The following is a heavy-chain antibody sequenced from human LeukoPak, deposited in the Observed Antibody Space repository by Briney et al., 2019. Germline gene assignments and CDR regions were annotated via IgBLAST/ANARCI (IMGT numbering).Heavy chain of an antibody. CDR3: TRDSGTYNWLDP. D-gene: IGHD1-26*01. V-gene: IGHV3-73*01. CDR2: IDKEKNSYATAS. Sequence: GGSLRLSCAASGFTFSGSAIHWVRQSFGKGLEWIGHIDKEKNSYATASAYAVSVEGRFTVSRDDSKNMAFLQMSGLKTEDTTLYFCTRDSGTYNWLDPWGQGTLVTVSS. CDR1: GFTFSGSA. J-gene: IGHJ5*02.